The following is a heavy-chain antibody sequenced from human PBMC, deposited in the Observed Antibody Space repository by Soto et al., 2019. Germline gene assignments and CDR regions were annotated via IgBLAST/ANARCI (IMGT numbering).Heavy chain of an antibody. D-gene: IGHD3-22*01. CDR3: ARQRPPGGPNYYRFSGFYHGVFDP. CDR1: GGSIRNVY. CDR2: IFHSGNA. V-gene: IGHV4-59*01. J-gene: IGHJ5*02. Sequence: SETLSLTCTVSGGSIRNVYWSWIRQAPGKGLEWIGFIFHSGNAKYKPSLKSRVTISVDTSKNQFSLRLSSVTAADTAVYYCARQRPPGGPNYYRFSGFYHGVFDPWGQGTLVTVSS.